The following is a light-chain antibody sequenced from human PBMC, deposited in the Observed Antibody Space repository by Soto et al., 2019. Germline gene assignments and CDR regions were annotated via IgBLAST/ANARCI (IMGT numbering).Light chain of an antibody. J-gene: IGKJ3*01. CDR1: QGISNF. CDR2: AAS. V-gene: IGKV1-16*02. Sequence: DIQMTQSPSSLSASIGDRITITCQASQGISNFLAWFQQKPGKAPNPLIYAASSLQSGAASKFSGSGSVTDFTPTITSLQPEDVAPYYCQHYNSYPFTFGRGTKVDFK. CDR3: QHYNSYPFT.